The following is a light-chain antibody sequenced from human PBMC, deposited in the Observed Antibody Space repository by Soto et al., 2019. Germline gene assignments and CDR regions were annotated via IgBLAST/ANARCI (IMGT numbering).Light chain of an antibody. J-gene: IGKJ4*01. V-gene: IGKV3-20*01. Sequence: EIVLTQSPGTLSLSPGERATLSCRASQSVGRNYLAWYQQKPGQAPRLLIYGASSRATGIPDRFSGSGSGTDFPLTPSRLEPEDFAVYYCQQYPSSPLPFGGGTKAEIK. CDR3: QQYPSSPLP. CDR2: GAS. CDR1: QSVGRNY.